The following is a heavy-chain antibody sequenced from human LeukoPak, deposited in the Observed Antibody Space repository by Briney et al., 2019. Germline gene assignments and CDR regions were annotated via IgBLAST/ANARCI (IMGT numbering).Heavy chain of an antibody. CDR3: AKGPSSLWFGESLHFDY. D-gene: IGHD3-10*01. J-gene: IGHJ4*02. CDR2: IRYDGSNK. Sequence: GGSLRLSCAASGFTFSSYGMHWVRQAPGKGLEWVAFIRYDGSNKYYADSVKGRFTISRDNSKNTLYLQMNSLRAEDTAVYYCAKGPSSLWFGESLHFDYWGQGTLVTVSS. V-gene: IGHV3-30*02. CDR1: GFTFSSYG.